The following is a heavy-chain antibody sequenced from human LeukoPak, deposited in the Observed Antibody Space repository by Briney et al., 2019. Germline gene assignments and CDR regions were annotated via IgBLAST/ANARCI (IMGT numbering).Heavy chain of an antibody. D-gene: IGHD2-21*02. CDR3: ARQSQGDFA. V-gene: IGHV3-7*01. CDR1: GFSFNSYN. J-gene: IGHJ4*02. CDR2: INPGGGEK. Sequence: QPGESLRLSCAASGFSFNSYNMNWVRQAPGKWLEWVAVINPGGGEKYYVDSVEGRLTISRDNAKSSVYLQMDSLRSEDTAVYYCARQSQGDFAWGQGTLVTVSS.